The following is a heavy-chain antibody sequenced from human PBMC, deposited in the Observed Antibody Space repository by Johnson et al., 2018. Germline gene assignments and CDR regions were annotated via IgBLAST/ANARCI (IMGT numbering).Heavy chain of an antibody. D-gene: IGHD3-10*01. V-gene: IGHV3-30*03. Sequence: QVQLVESGGGVVQPGRSLRLSCAASGFIFSNYGMHWVRQAPGKGLEWVTTISYDGSNKYYADSVKGRFTISRDDSKNTLYVQMNSLTTEDTAVYYCARDEIFGSGTHTPFFDVWGQGTMVTVSS. J-gene: IGHJ3*01. CDR2: ISYDGSNK. CDR1: GFIFSNYG. CDR3: ARDEIFGSGTHTPFFDV.